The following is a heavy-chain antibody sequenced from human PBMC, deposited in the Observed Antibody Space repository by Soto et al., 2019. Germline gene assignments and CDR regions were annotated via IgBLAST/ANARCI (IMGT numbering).Heavy chain of an antibody. CDR2: ISGSSSVI. Sequence: EVQLVESGGGLVQTGGSLRLSCATSGFILSDCAMNWVRQAPGKGLEWVSYISGSSSVIDYADSVKGRFTVSRDNARNSPYLEMNSLRAENTAVYYCASDLNVGSNCDYYIDARGKGTTLTLSS. CDR1: GFILSDCA. J-gene: IGHJ6*03. V-gene: IGHV3-48*01. D-gene: IGHD7-27*01. CDR3: ASDLNVGSNCDYYIDA.